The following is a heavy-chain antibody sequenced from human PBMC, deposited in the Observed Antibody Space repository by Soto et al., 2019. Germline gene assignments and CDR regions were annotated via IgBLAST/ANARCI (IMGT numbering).Heavy chain of an antibody. CDR3: ARVTKGHRGRDDYYYMDV. CDR2: MNPNSGNT. D-gene: IGHD2-15*01. Sequence: AAGYTCADFDINRVRKETRQGLEWMGWMNPNSGNTGYAQKFQGRVTMTRNTSISTAYMELSSLRSEDTAVYYCARVTKGHRGRDDYYYMDVRGNGTAVTVSS. J-gene: IGHJ6*03. CDR1: GYTCADFD. V-gene: IGHV1-8*01.